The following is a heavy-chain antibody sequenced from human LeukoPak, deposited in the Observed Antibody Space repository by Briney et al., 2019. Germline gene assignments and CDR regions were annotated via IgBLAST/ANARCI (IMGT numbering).Heavy chain of an antibody. CDR1: GFTFSNYA. CDR2: ISGGGSIT. CDR3: AKYSSSWYVDYFDY. D-gene: IGHD6-13*01. Sequence: PGGSLRLSCAASGFTFSNYAMSWVRQAPGKGLEWVSVISGGGSITYYADSVKGRFTISRDNSKSTLYLQMNSLRAEDTAVYYCAKYSSSWYVDYFDYWGQGTLVTVSS. V-gene: IGHV3-23*01. J-gene: IGHJ4*02.